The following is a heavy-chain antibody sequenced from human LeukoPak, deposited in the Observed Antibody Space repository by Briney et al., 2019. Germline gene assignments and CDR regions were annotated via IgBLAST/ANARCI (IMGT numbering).Heavy chain of an antibody. V-gene: IGHV4-39*07. Sequence: SETLSLTCTVSGGSISSSSYYWGWIRQPPGKGLEWIGSIYYSGSTYYNPSLKSRVTISVDTSKNQFSLKLSSVPAAETAVYYCASGTTTFYYYYYYMDVWGKGTTVTVSS. CDR3: ASGTTTFYYYYYYMDV. CDR1: GGSISSSSYY. J-gene: IGHJ6*03. CDR2: IYYSGST. D-gene: IGHD1-1*01.